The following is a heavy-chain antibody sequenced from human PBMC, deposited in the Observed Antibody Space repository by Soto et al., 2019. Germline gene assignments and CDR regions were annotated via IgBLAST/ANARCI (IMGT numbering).Heavy chain of an antibody. CDR1: GYTFTNFG. J-gene: IGHJ6*02. V-gene: IGHV1-18*01. CDR2: ISAYNGNT. Sequence: ASVKVSCKTSGYTFTNFGLSWVRQAPGQGLEWMGWISAYNGNTNYAQNFQGRVTMTTDTSTSTAYMELRSLRSDDTAVYYCARDITVTTNYYYGMDVWGQGTTVTVS. D-gene: IGHD4-17*01. CDR3: ARDITVTTNYYYGMDV.